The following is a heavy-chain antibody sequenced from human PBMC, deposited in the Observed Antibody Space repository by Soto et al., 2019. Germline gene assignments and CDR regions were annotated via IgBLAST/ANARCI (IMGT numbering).Heavy chain of an antibody. CDR3: ARDRIRFLEWLLEETKYGMDV. Sequence: EVQLVESGGGLVQPGGSLRLSCAASGFTFSSYSMNWVRQAPGKGLEWVSYISSSSSTIYYADSVKGRFTISRDNAKNSLYLQMNSLRDEDTAVYYCARDRIRFLEWLLEETKYGMDVWGQGTTVTVSS. CDR1: GFTFSSYS. V-gene: IGHV3-48*02. D-gene: IGHD3-3*01. J-gene: IGHJ6*02. CDR2: ISSSSSTI.